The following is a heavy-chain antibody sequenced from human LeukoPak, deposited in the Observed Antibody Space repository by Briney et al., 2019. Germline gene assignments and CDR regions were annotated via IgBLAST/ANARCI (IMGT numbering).Heavy chain of an antibody. V-gene: IGHV3-23*01. D-gene: IGHD1-26*01. J-gene: IGHJ4*02. CDR2: ISGSGGST. Sequence: GGSLRLSCAASGFTFSSYAMSWVRQAPGKGLEWISAISGSGGSTYYADSVKGRFTISRDNSKNTLYLQMNSLRAEDTAVYYCAKGVEGATCFDYWGQGTLVTVSS. CDR3: AKGVEGATCFDY. CDR1: GFTFSSYA.